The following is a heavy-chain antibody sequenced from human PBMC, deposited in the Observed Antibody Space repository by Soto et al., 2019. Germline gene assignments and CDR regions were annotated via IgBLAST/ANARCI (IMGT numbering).Heavy chain of an antibody. CDR2: IYSGGST. Sequence: EVQVVESGGGLIQPGGSLRLSCEVSGFSVTANYMSWVRQAPETGLEWVSVIYSGGSTYYVDSVKGQFTISRDISKNTLYLQSNRLRVADTAASYCHAHVYWGQGTLVTVSS. CDR3: HAHVY. CDR1: GFSVTANY. D-gene: IGHD2-2*01. J-gene: IGHJ4*02. V-gene: IGHV3-53*01.